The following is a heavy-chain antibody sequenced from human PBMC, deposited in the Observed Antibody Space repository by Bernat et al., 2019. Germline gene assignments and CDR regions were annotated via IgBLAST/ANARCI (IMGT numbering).Heavy chain of an antibody. D-gene: IGHD3-10*01. CDR1: SNAW. V-gene: IGHV3-15*07. J-gene: IGHJ6*02. CDR2: IKSKTDGGTT. Sequence: SNAWMNWVRQAPGKGLEWVGRIKSKTDGGTTDYAAPVKDRFTISRDDSKNTLYLQMNSLKTEDTAVYYCTTAPKEGSGSYIYYYYGMDVWGQGTTVTVSS. CDR3: TTAPKEGSGSYIYYYYGMDV.